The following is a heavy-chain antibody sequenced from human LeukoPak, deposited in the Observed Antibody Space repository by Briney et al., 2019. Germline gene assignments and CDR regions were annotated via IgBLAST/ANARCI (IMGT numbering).Heavy chain of an antibody. CDR2: ISYDGSNK. D-gene: IGHD3-9*01. Sequence: QPGGSLRLSCAASGFTFSSYAMHWVRQAPGKGLEWVAVISYDGSNKYYADSVKGRFTISRDNSKNTLYLQMNSLRAEDTAVYYCARVSTRYFDWLSPDYWGQGTLVTVSS. CDR1: GFTFSSYA. CDR3: ARVSTRYFDWLSPDY. J-gene: IGHJ4*02. V-gene: IGHV3-30-3*01.